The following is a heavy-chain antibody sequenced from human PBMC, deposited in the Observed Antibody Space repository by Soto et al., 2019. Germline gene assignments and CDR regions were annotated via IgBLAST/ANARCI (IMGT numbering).Heavy chain of an antibody. V-gene: IGHV1-24*01. J-gene: IGHJ4*02. CDR3: AKDNPLPALFFLDY. D-gene: IGHD2-2*01. Sequence: GASVKVSFKVSGYTLTELSMHWVRQAPGKGVEGMGGFYPEDGETIYAQKFQGRGTMTQDTSTDTAYMELSSLRSEDPAVYYCAKDNPLPALFFLDYWGQGPRVTV. CDR1: GYTLTELS. CDR2: FYPEDGET.